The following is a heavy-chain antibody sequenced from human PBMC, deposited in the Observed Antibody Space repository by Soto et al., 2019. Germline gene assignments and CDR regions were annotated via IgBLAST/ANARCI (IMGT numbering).Heavy chain of an antibody. CDR2: INPNSGAT. Sequence: QVQLVQSGAEVKKPGASVKVSCKTSGYTFTGYYIHWVRQAPGQGLEWMGCINPNSGATNYAQKFRGWVTMTRDTSIGTAYMEVSRLTSDDTAVYYCATGPTTHSWGQGTLVTGSS. D-gene: IGHD2-15*01. J-gene: IGHJ4*02. CDR3: ATGPTTHS. V-gene: IGHV1-2*04. CDR1: GYTFTGYY.